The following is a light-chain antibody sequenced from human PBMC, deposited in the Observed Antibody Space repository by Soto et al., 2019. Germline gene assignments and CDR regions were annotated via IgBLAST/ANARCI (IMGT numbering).Light chain of an antibody. CDR1: TNDVGNYIY. CDR3: SSYTSRSTLV. V-gene: IGLV2-14*03. CDR2: DVT. Sequence: QSALTQPASVSGSPGQSITIFCTGTTNDVGNYIYVSWYQQHPGNAPKLLIYDVTNRPSGISNRFSGSKSGSTASLTISGLQAEDEADYYCSSYTSRSTLVFGTGTKVTVL. J-gene: IGLJ1*01.